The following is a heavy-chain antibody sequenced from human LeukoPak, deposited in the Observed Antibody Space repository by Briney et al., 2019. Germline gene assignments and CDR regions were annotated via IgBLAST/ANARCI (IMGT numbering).Heavy chain of an antibody. D-gene: IGHD6-19*01. V-gene: IGHV1-18*01. CDR3: ARASYSSGFDY. Sequence: WMVWISAYNGNTNYAQKLQGRVTMTTDTSTGTAYMELRSLRSDDTAVYYCARASYSSGFDYWGQGTLVTVSS. CDR2: ISAYNGNT. J-gene: IGHJ4*02.